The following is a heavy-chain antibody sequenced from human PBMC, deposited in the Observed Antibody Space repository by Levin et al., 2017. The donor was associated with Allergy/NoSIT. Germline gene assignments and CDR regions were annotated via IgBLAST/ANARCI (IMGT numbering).Heavy chain of an antibody. CDR1: GGSMHSSHYY. V-gene: IGHV4-39*01. Sequence: SQTLSLPCTVSGGSMHSSHYYWAWIRQPPGKGLEWLACIYYRGSTYYNPSLKSRLIMSVDTPKNQFSLRLSSVTAADTAIYYCARHEGGYYYYGLNVWGQGTTVTVSS. J-gene: IGHJ6*02. CDR3: ARHEGGYYYYGLNV. CDR2: IYYRGST.